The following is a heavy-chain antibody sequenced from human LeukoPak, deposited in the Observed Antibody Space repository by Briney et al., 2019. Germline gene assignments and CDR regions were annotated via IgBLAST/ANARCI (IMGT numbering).Heavy chain of an antibody. Sequence: PGGSLRLSCEASGFIFSNYAMSWVRQAPGKGLEWVSSISSSSYIYYADSVKGRFTISRDNAKNSLYLQMNSLRAEDTAVYYCARDQGSSFSLDYWGQGTLVTVSS. CDR1: GFIFSNYA. D-gene: IGHD6-13*01. V-gene: IGHV3-21*01. CDR2: ISSSSYI. J-gene: IGHJ4*02. CDR3: ARDQGSSFSLDY.